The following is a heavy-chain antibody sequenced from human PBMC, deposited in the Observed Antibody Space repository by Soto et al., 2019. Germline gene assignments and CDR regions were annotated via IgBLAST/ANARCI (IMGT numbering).Heavy chain of an antibody. Sequence: EVQLVESGGGLVQPGGSLRLSCAASGFTFDNAWMTWVRQAPGKGLEWVGRIKSKTDGGTTDYASPVKGRFTISRDDSKNTLYLQMNSLKTEDTAMYYCTTDLPWSYGALGYWGQGTLVTVSS. CDR2: IKSKTDGGTT. V-gene: IGHV3-15*01. CDR3: TTDLPWSYGALGY. J-gene: IGHJ4*02. D-gene: IGHD1-26*01. CDR1: GFTFDNAW.